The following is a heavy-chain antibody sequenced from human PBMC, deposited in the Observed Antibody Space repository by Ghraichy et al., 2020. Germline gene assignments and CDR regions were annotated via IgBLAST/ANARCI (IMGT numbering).Heavy chain of an antibody. CDR2: IYYSGST. CDR1: GGSISSSSYY. V-gene: IGHV4-39*07. Sequence: SETLSITCTVSGGSISSSSYYWGWIRQPPGKGLEWIGSIYYSGSTYYNPSLKSRVTISVDTSKNQFSLKLSSVTAADTAVYYCARDIVGFGEFDLDYWGQGTLVTVSS. CDR3: ARDIVGFGEFDLDY. D-gene: IGHD3-10*01. J-gene: IGHJ4*02.